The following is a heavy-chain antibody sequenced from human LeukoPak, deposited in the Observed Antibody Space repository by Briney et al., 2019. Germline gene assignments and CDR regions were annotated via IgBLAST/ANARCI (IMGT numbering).Heavy chain of an antibody. D-gene: IGHD2-15*01. CDR2: ILVDGSSK. J-gene: IGHJ4*02. CDR3: AKVRGYCSGGSCYSSIDY. CDR1: GFTFSAYD. Sequence: GGSLRLSFAASGFTFSAYDMHWFRQAPGKGLDWVPFILVDGSSKYYADSVRGRFTISRDTSGNTLFLQMNTLRPEDTAVYYCAKVRGYCSGGSCYSSIDYWGQGTLVTVSS. V-gene: IGHV3-30*02.